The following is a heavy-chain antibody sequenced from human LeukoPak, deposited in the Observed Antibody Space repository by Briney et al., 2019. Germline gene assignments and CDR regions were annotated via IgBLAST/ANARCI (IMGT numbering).Heavy chain of an antibody. Sequence: GGSLRLSCAASGFSFSSNAMTWVRQAPGKGLEWVAVISYDGSNKYYADSVEGRFTISRDNSKNTLYLQMNSLRPEDTAVYYCARDHSLDYGNWFDPWGQGTLVTASS. V-gene: IGHV3-30-3*01. CDR2: ISYDGSNK. CDR1: GFSFSSNA. D-gene: IGHD4-17*01. CDR3: ARDHSLDYGNWFDP. J-gene: IGHJ5*02.